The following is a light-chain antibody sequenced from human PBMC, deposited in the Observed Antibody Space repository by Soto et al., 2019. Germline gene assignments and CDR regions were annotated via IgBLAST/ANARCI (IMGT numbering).Light chain of an antibody. CDR3: QQRSNWPLT. CDR2: DAS. V-gene: IGKV3-11*01. Sequence: EIVLTQSPATLSLSPVERATLSFRASQSVSGYLAWYPQRPGQAPSLLIYDASNRATGIPARFSGSGSGTDFTLTISSLEPEDFAVYYCQQRSNWPLTFGQGTRLEIK. J-gene: IGKJ5*01. CDR1: QSVSGY.